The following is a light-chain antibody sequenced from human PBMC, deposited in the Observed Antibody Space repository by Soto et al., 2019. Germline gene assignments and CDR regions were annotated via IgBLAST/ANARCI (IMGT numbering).Light chain of an antibody. V-gene: IGKV1-8*01. CDR2: AAS. J-gene: IGKJ1*01. CDR1: QGISSY. CDR3: QQSYSTLTWT. Sequence: AIRLTQSPSSFSASTGDRVTITCRASQGISSYLAWYQQKPGKAPKLLIYAASTLQSGVPSRFSSSGSGTDFTLTISSLQPEDFATYYCQQSYSTLTWTFGQGTKVDIK.